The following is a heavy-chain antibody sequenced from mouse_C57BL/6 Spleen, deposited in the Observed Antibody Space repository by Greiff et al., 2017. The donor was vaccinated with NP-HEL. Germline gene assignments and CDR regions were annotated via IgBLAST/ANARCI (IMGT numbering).Heavy chain of an antibody. CDR1: GYTFTGYW. V-gene: IGHV1-9*01. Sequence: VQLQQSGAELMKPGASVKLSCKATGYTFTGYWIEWVKQRPGPGLEWIGEILPGSGSTNYNEKFKGKATFTADTSSNTAYMQLSSLTTEDSAIYYCARGGLYYYGSREFAYWGQGTLVTVSA. D-gene: IGHD1-1*01. CDR2: ILPGSGST. J-gene: IGHJ3*01. CDR3: ARGGLYYYGSREFAY.